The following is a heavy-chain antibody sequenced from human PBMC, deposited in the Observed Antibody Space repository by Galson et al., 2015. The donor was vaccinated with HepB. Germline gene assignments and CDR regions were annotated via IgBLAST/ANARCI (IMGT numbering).Heavy chain of an antibody. Sequence: LSLSCAASGFTFSSYAMHWVRQAPGKGLEWVAVISYDGSNKYYADSVKGRFTISRDNSKNTLYLQMNSLRAEDTAVYYCARDGGGDIVVVVAATLFDYWGQGTLVTVSS. V-gene: IGHV3-30*04. D-gene: IGHD2-15*01. CDR1: GFTFSSYA. CDR3: ARDGGGDIVVVVAATLFDY. J-gene: IGHJ4*02. CDR2: ISYDGSNK.